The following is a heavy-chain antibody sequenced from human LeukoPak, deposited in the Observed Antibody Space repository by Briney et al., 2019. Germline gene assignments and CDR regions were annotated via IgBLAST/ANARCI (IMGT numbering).Heavy chain of an antibody. Sequence: GGSLRLSCAASGLTFSSYAMNWVRPAPGKGLKSVSSITTSSSYIYYADSVKGRFTISRDNAKNSLFLQMNSLRAEDTAVYYCARGYDFGSGSFFDYWGQGTLVTVSS. D-gene: IGHD3-10*01. J-gene: IGHJ4*02. CDR2: ITTSSSYI. CDR1: GLTFSSYA. V-gene: IGHV3-21*01. CDR3: ARGYDFGSGSFFDY.